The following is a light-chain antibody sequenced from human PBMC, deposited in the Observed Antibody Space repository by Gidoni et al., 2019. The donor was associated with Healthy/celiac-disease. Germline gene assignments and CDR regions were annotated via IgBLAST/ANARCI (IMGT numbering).Light chain of an antibody. Sequence: EIVLTQSPATLSFSPGERATLSCRASQSVRSYLAWYQQKPGQAPRLLIYDASNRATGIPARFSGSGSWTDFTLTISSLEPEDFAVYYCQQRSNWPWTFXPXTKVEIK. CDR3: QQRSNWPWT. CDR2: DAS. J-gene: IGKJ1*01. CDR1: QSVRSY. V-gene: IGKV3-11*01.